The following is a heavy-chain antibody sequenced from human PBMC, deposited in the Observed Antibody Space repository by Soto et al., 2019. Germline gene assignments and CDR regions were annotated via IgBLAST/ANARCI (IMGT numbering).Heavy chain of an antibody. V-gene: IGHV3-33*01. J-gene: IGHJ4*02. CDR3: ASDLGYCSGGTCPRLGIIDY. CDR1: GFTFSSYG. Sequence: QVQLVESGGGVVQPGRSLRLPCAASGFTFSSYGMHWVRQAPGKGLEWVAVIWYDGSNEYYADSVKGRFTISRDNSKNTLYLQMNSLRAEDTAVYYCASDLGYCSGGTCPRLGIIDYWGQGTLVTVSS. CDR2: IWYDGSNE. D-gene: IGHD2-15*01.